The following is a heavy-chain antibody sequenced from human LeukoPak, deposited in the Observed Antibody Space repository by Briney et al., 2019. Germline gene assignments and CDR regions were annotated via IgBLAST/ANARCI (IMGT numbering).Heavy chain of an antibody. J-gene: IGHJ5*02. V-gene: IGHV3-23*01. Sequence: PGGSLRLSCVASGLSFGNYGMNWVRQAPGKGLEWVSSIGGGGYTTYYADSVRGRFTISRDNSKNSMYLQMSSLRAEDTAVYYCARDRFLDPWGQGTLVTVSS. CDR1: GLSFGNYG. CDR3: ARDRFLDP. D-gene: IGHD2/OR15-2a*01. CDR2: IGGGGYTT.